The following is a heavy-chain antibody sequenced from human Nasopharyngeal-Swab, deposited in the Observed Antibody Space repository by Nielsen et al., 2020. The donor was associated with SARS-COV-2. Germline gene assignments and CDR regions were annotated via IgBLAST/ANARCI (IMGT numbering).Heavy chain of an antibody. Sequence: RQAPGKGLEWIGYIYYTGSTYCNPSLKSRVTISVDTSKNQFSLKLTSVTAADTAVYYCARAGDIRYYYYGMDVWGQGTTVTVSS. CDR2: IYYTGST. CDR3: ARAGDIRYYYYGMDV. J-gene: IGHJ6*02. V-gene: IGHV4-31*02. D-gene: IGHD2-21*01.